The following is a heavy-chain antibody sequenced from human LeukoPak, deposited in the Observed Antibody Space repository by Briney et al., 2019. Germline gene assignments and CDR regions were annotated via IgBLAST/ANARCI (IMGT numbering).Heavy chain of an antibody. V-gene: IGHV1-2*02. CDR2: INPNSGGT. Sequence: GSVRVSCTASGFTFTGFYMHWVRQAPGQGLQWMGWINPNSGGTNYAQKFQGRVTMTRDTSISTAYMELSRLKSDDTAVYYCASGSGSYSPDYWGQGTLVTVSS. CDR1: GFTFTGFY. D-gene: IGHD3-10*01. CDR3: ASGSGSYSPDY. J-gene: IGHJ4*02.